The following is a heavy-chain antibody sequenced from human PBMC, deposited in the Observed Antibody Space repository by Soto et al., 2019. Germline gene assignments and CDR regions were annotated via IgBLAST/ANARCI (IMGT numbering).Heavy chain of an antibody. CDR2: ISYDGRNK. V-gene: IGHV3-30*04. Sequence: QVQLVESGGGVVQPGRSLRLSCAASGFTFSSYAMYWVRQAPGKGLEWVAVISYDGRNKDYADSVKGRFTISRDNSKNTLYLQMNSLRAEDTAVYYCARAYEGDYFDYWGQGTLVTVSS. CDR1: GFTFSSYA. CDR3: ARAYEGDYFDY. J-gene: IGHJ4*02. D-gene: IGHD3-16*01.